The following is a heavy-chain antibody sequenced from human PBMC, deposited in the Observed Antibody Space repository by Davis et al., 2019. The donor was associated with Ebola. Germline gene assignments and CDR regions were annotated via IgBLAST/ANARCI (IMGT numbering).Heavy chain of an antibody. J-gene: IGHJ6*02. V-gene: IGHV3-21*01. Sequence: GESLKISCAASGFTFSSYSMNWVRQAPGKGLEWVSSISSSSSYIYYADSVKGRFTISRDNAKNSLYLQMNSLRAEDTAVYYFARTYYYDSSGIIEYYYYGMDVWGQGTTVTVS. CDR2: ISSSSSYI. D-gene: IGHD3-22*01. CDR3: ARTYYYDSSGIIEYYYYGMDV. CDR1: GFTFSSYS.